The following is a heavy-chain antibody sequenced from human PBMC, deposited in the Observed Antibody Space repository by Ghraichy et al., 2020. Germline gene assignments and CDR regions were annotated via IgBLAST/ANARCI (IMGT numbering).Heavy chain of an antibody. J-gene: IGHJ4*02. V-gene: IGHV4-39*01. CDR1: GGSISSSSYY. CDR2: IYYIGNT. D-gene: IGHD4/OR15-4a*01. CDR3: ARTNKYNYDAGRYYYFDY. Sequence: SETLSLTCTVSGGSISSSSYYWGWIRQPPGKGLDCIANIYYIGNTYYNPSLKSRVTISVDTSKNQFSLKLTSVTAADTAVYFCARTNKYNYDAGRYYYFDYWGQGTLVTVSS.